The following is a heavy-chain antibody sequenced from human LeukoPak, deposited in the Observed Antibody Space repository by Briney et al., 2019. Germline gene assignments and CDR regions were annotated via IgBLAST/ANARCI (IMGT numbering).Heavy chain of an antibody. Sequence: PSQTLSLTCTVSGGSISSSSYYWGWIRQPPGKGLEWIVSIYYSGSTYYNPSLKSRVTISVDTSKNQFSLKLSSVTAADTAVYYCAGSYCSGGSSYSITFDYWGQGTLVTVSS. D-gene: IGHD2-15*01. V-gene: IGHV4-39*07. CDR1: GGSISSSSYY. CDR3: AGSYCSGGSSYSITFDY. CDR2: IYYSGST. J-gene: IGHJ4*02.